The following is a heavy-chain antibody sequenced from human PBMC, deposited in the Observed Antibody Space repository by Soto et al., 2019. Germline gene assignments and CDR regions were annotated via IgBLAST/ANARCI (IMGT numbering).Heavy chain of an antibody. CDR1: GYTFTSYD. Sequence: QVQLVQSGAEVKKPGASVKVSCKASGYTFTSYDINWVRQATGQGLEGMGWMNPNIGKTAYAQKFLGRVTMTRNTSISTAYMEMSSLRSEDAAVYYCARERTRGFDPWGQGTLVTVSS. CDR2: MNPNIGKT. V-gene: IGHV1-8*01. J-gene: IGHJ5*02. CDR3: ARERTRGFDP.